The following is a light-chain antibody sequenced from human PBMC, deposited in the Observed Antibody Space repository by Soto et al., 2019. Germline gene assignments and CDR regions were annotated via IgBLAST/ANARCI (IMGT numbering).Light chain of an antibody. CDR3: QQRSNWPSIT. CDR2: DAS. CDR1: QSVSSY. Sequence: EIVLTQSPATLSLSPGEIATLSCRASQSVSSYLAWYQQKPGQAPRLLIYDASNRATGSPARFSGSGSGTGFPLTICSLEPEDFAVYYCQQRSNWPSITCGQGTRLEIK. V-gene: IGKV3-11*01. J-gene: IGKJ5*01.